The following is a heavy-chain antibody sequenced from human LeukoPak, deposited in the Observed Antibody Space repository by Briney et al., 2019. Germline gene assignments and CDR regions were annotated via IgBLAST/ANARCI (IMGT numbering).Heavy chain of an antibody. J-gene: IGHJ4*02. D-gene: IGHD4-17*01. Sequence: GGSLRLSCAASGFTFSSYGMSWVRQAPGKGLEWVANVKQDGSEKYYVDSVKGRFTISRDNAKNSLYLQMNSLRAEDTAVYYCARDAPYYGAVDYWGQGTLVTVSS. CDR1: GFTFSSYG. V-gene: IGHV3-7*01. CDR2: VKQDGSEK. CDR3: ARDAPYYGAVDY.